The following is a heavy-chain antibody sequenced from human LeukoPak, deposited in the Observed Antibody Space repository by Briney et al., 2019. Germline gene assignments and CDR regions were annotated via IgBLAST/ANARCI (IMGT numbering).Heavy chain of an antibody. D-gene: IGHD1-26*01. CDR1: GFTFSNAW. Sequence: GGSLRLSCAASGFTFSNAWMSWVRQAPGKGLEWVGRIKSKTDGGTTDYAAPVKGKFTISRDDSKNTLFLQMNSLKTEDTAVYYCARDSEWGLQRSDYWGQGTLVTVSS. J-gene: IGHJ4*02. CDR3: ARDSEWGLQRSDY. CDR2: IKSKTDGGTT. V-gene: IGHV3-15*01.